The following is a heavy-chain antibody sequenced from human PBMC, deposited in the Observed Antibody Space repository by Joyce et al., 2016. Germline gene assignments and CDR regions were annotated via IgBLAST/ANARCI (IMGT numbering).Heavy chain of an antibody. Sequence: QVQLQESGPGLVKPSQTLSLTCSVSSGSISSGDYYWSWIRQPPGKGLEWIGYIYYTGSTYYNLSLKSRITMSVDTSKNQFSLKLSSVTAADTAVYYCARVTWFGDKGFDYWGQGTLVTVSS. D-gene: IGHD3-10*01. J-gene: IGHJ4*02. CDR3: ARVTWFGDKGFDY. V-gene: IGHV4-30-4*01. CDR2: IYYTGST. CDR1: SGSISSGDYY.